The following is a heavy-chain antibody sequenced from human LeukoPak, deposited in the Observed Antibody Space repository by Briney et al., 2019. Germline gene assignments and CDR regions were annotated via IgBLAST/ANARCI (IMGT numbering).Heavy chain of an antibody. CDR2: ISSSSSYI. V-gene: IGHV3-21*01. J-gene: IGHJ5*02. CDR1: GFAFSSYS. CDR3: ARDHCYDSSGYTYNWFDP. D-gene: IGHD3-22*01. Sequence: GGSLRLSCAASGFAFSSYSMNWVRQAPGKGLEWVSSISSSSSYIYYADSVKGRFTISRDNAKNSLYLQMNSLRAEDTAVYYCARDHCYDSSGYTYNWFDPWGQGTLVTVSS.